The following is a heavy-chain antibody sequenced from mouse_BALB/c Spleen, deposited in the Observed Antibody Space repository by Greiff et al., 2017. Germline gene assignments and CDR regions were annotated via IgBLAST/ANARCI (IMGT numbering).Heavy chain of an antibody. CDR3: ARYGNPFFYAMDY. CDR2: ISYSGST. CDR1: GDSITSGY. Sequence: VQLQQSGPSLVKPSQTLSLTCSVTGDSITSGYWNWIRKFPGNKLEYMGYISYSGSTYYNPSLKSRISITRDTSKNQYYLQLNSVTTEDTATYYCARYGNPFFYAMDYWGQGTSVTVSS. J-gene: IGHJ4*01. D-gene: IGHD2-1*01. V-gene: IGHV3-8*02.